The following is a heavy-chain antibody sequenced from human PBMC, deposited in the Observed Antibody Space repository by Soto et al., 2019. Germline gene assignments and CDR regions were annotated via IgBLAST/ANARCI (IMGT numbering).Heavy chain of an antibody. Sequence: QVRLQESGPGLVKPSETLSLTCTVSGGYMISYYWRWIRRPPGKGLEWIGFIYYAGSTKYNPSLNSRVTISVDTSKNQFSLKVTSVTAADTAVYYCARRIVATETFDDWGQGTLVTVSS. V-gene: IGHV4-59*08. CDR2: IYYAGST. J-gene: IGHJ4*02. CDR1: GGYMISYY. CDR3: ARRIVATETFDD. D-gene: IGHD5-12*01.